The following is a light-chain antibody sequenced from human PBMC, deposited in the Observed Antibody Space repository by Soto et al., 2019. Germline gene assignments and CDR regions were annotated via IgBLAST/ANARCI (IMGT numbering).Light chain of an antibody. Sequence: QSALTQPRSVSGSPGQSVTISCTGASNNVGGYNYVSWYQHHPGKVPQLIIYDVTKRPSGVPDRFSGSKSGNTASLTISGLQVEDEVDYYCCSYVGTYTWIFGGGTKLTVL. J-gene: IGLJ2*01. CDR3: CSYVGTYTWI. V-gene: IGLV2-11*01. CDR2: DVT. CDR1: SNNVGGYNY.